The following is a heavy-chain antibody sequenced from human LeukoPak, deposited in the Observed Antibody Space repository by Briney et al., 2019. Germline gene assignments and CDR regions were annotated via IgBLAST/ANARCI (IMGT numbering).Heavy chain of an antibody. CDR2: ISSSSSYI. CDR1: GFTFSSYW. V-gene: IGHV3-21*01. CDR3: AREGVAGTSRHYNWFDP. J-gene: IGHJ5*02. Sequence: GGSLRLSCAASGFTFSSYWMHWVRQAPGKGLEWVSSISSSSSYIYYADSVKGRFTISRDNAKNSLYLQMNSLRAEDTAVYYCAREGVAGTSRHYNWFDPWGQGTLVTVSS. D-gene: IGHD6-19*01.